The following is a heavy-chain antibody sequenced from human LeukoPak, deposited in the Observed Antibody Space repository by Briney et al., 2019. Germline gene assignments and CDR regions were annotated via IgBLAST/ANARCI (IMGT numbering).Heavy chain of an antibody. V-gene: IGHV1-2*02. CDR3: ARGDLGYCSGGSCPSSYYFDY. CDR1: GYTFTGYY. Sequence: AAVKVSCKASGYTFTGYYMHWVRQAPGQGLEWMGWINPNSGGTSYAQKFQGRVTMTRDTSISTAYMELSSLRSEDTAVYYCARGDLGYCSGGSCPSSYYFDYWGQGTLVTVSS. D-gene: IGHD2-15*01. J-gene: IGHJ4*02. CDR2: INPNSGGT.